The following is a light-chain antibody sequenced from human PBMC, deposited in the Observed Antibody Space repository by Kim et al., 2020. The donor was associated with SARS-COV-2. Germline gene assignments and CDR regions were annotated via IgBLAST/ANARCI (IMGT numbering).Light chain of an antibody. Sequence: SPGERAPPSCRSRQSVCSGYLAWYQQKPGQAPRLLIYGASSRATGIPDRFSVSGSGTDFTLTISRLEPEDFAVYYCQQYGSSPLTFGGGTKVDIK. J-gene: IGKJ4*01. V-gene: IGKV3-20*01. CDR1: QSVCSGY. CDR2: GAS. CDR3: QQYGSSPLT.